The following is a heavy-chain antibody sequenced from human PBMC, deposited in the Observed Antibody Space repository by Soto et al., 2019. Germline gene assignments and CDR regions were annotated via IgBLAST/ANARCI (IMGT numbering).Heavy chain of an antibody. Sequence: GGSLRLSCAASGFTFGASNLQWVRQASGRGLEWLGRIGSKGETYATTYAASVKGRSTISRDDSKKTAYLQMNSLKTEDTAVYYCARTPLSGHDFHVWGQGTTVTVSS. CDR2: IGSKGETYAT. V-gene: IGHV3-73*01. CDR1: GFTFGASN. D-gene: IGHD3-3*01. J-gene: IGHJ6*02. CDR3: ARTPLSGHDFHV.